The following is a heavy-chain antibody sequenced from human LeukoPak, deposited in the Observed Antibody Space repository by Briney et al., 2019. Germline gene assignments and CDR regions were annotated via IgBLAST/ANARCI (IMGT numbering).Heavy chain of an antibody. J-gene: IGHJ3*02. Sequence: GGSLRLSCAASGFTFSSYSMNWVRQAPGKGLEWVSSISSSSSYIYYADSLKGRFTISRDNAKNSLYLQMNSLRAEDTAVYYCARDTRGSSSWYSAFDIWGQGTMVTVSS. D-gene: IGHD6-13*01. V-gene: IGHV3-21*01. CDR2: ISSSSSYI. CDR3: ARDTRGSSSWYSAFDI. CDR1: GFTFSSYS.